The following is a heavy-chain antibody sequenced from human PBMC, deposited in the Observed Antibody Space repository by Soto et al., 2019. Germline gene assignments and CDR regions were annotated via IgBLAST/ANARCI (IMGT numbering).Heavy chain of an antibody. Sequence: QVQLQESGPGLVKPSETLSLTCSVSGDSVSRADSYWSWIRQPPGKGLEWIGYIFSSVSTEYNPSLRGRVISSVDTSKNPVSLKLRTVTAADTAVYFGASGLDNNKVGWWGQGTLVTVSA. CDR3: ASGLDNNKVGW. D-gene: IGHD1-1*01. V-gene: IGHV4-61*08. CDR2: IFSSVST. J-gene: IGHJ4*02. CDR1: GDSVSRADSY.